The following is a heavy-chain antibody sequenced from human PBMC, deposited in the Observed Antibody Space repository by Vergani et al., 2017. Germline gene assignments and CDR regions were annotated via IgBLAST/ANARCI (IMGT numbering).Heavy chain of an antibody. CDR2: ISAYNVNT. D-gene: IGHD2-2*01. CDR1: GYTFTSYG. Sequence: QVQLVQSGAEVKKPGASVKVSCKASGYTFTSYGISWVRQAPGQGLEWMVWISAYNVNTNYAQKLQGRVSMTTDTSTSTAYMELRSLRSDDTAVYYCARGGIVVVPAALERGPYYYYGMDVWGQGTTVTVSS. CDR3: ARGGIVVVPAALERGPYYYYGMDV. V-gene: IGHV1-18*01. J-gene: IGHJ6*02.